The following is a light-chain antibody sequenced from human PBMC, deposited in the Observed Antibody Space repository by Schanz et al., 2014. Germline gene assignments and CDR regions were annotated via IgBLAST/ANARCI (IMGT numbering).Light chain of an antibody. CDR3: LLSWSGQVV. V-gene: IGLV7-46*01. Sequence: QTVVTQEPSLTVSPGGTVTLTCDSSTGVVTSGHYPYWFQQKPGQAPRTLIYDTSNKHSWTPARFSGSLLVGKAALTLPGAQPEDEAEYFCLLSWSGQVVFGGGTKLTVL. CDR2: DTS. CDR1: TGVVTSGHY. J-gene: IGLJ2*01.